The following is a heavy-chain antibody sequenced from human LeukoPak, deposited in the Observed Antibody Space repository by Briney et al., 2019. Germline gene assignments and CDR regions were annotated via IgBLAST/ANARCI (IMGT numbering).Heavy chain of an antibody. J-gene: IGHJ4*02. CDR2: INHSGST. V-gene: IGHV4-34*01. CDR3: ARHSSGWRARYYFDY. D-gene: IGHD6-19*01. CDR1: GGSFSGYY. Sequence: SETLSLTCAVYGGSFSGYYWSWIRQPPGKGLEWIGEINHSGSTNYNPSLKSRVTISVDTSKNQFSLKLSSVTAADTAVYYCARHSSGWRARYYFDYWGQGTLVTVSS.